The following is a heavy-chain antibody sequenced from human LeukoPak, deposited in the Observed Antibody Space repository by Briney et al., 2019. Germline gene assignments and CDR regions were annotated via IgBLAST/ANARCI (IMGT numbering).Heavy chain of an antibody. D-gene: IGHD3-10*01. CDR3: AKELYFGSGSYPDY. CDR1: GFTFSSYG. Sequence: GGSLRLSCGASGFTFSSYGMHWVRQAPGKGLEWVAVISHDGSDSHYADSVKGRFTISRDNSKNTVYLQMSSLRPEDTAVYFCAKELYFGSGSYPDYWGQGTLVRVSS. CDR2: ISHDGSDS. V-gene: IGHV3-30*18. J-gene: IGHJ4*02.